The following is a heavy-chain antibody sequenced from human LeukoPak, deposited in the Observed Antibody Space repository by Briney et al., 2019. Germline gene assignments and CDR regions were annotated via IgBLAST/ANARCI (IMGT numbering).Heavy chain of an antibody. CDR1: GLTFSRHG. CDR2: ISNDGSRK. J-gene: IGHJ4*02. D-gene: IGHD3-3*01. CDR3: ARDRAWNYFDY. V-gene: IGHV3-30*03. Sequence: GGSLRLSCAPSGLTFSRHGMHWVRQAPGKGLEWVAIISNDGSRKYYAHSVEGRFTISRDNSKNTLYLQMDSLRAEDTAVYYCARDRAWNYFDYWGQGTLVTVSS.